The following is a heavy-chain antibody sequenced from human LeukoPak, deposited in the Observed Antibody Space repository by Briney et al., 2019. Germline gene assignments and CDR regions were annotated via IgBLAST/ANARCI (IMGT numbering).Heavy chain of an antibody. CDR2: IHSNGGA. CDR1: GGSISTYY. V-gene: IGHV4-59*01. D-gene: IGHD3-10*01. Sequence: SETLSLTCTVSGGSISTYYWSWIRQPPGKGLEWIGFIHSNGGANYNASLNSRATISRDTSRSQVSLKLTSVTAADTAVYYCASSNLGSLGQFDPWGQGTLVTVSS. J-gene: IGHJ5*02. CDR3: ASSNLGSLGQFDP.